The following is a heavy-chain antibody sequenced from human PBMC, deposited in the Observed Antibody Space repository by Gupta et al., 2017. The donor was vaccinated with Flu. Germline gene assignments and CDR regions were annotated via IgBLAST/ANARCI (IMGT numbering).Heavy chain of an antibody. V-gene: IGHV3-23*01. Sequence: EVQLLESGGGLVQPGGSLRLSCAASGFTFSSSAMSWVRQAPGKGLEWVSAISGSGGSTYYADSVKGRFTISRDNSKNTLYLQMNSLRAEDTAVYYCLGTEEIVVVSFDYWGQGTLVTVSS. CDR2: ISGSGGST. CDR1: GFTFSSSA. J-gene: IGHJ4*02. D-gene: IGHD3-22*01. CDR3: LGTEEIVVVSFDY.